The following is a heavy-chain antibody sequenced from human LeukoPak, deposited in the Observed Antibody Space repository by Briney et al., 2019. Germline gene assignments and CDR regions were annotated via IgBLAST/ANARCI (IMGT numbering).Heavy chain of an antibody. CDR3: ARAYYDILTGYYSDYYYYMDV. CDR1: GYTFTGYY. J-gene: IGHJ6*03. CDR2: IDPNSGGT. V-gene: IGHV1-2*02. D-gene: IGHD3-9*01. Sequence: GASVKVSCKASGYTFTGYYMHWVRQAPGQGLEWMGWIDPNSGGTNYAQKFQGRVTMTRDTSISTAYMELSRLRSDDTAVYYCARAYYDILTGYYSDYYYYMDVWGKGTTVTVSS.